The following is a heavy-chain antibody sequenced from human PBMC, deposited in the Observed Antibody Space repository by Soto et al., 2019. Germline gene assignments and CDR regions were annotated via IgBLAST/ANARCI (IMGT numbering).Heavy chain of an antibody. V-gene: IGHV4-61*01. Sequence: QVQLQESGPGLVKPSETLSLTCTVSGGSVSSGSYYWSWIRQPPGKGLEWIGYIYYSGSTNYNPSLKSRXTIXVXKSKNQFSLKLSSVTAADTAVYYCARDTGTTREFDPWGQGTLVTVSS. J-gene: IGHJ5*02. CDR3: ARDTGTTREFDP. D-gene: IGHD1-7*01. CDR1: GGSVSSGSYY. CDR2: IYYSGST.